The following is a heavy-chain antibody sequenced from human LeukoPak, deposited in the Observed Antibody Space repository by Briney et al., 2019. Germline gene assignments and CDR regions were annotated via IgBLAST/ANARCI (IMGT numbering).Heavy chain of an antibody. J-gene: IGHJ6*02. V-gene: IGHV3-30*18. Sequence: GRALRLSCVGSGFTLSTYGMHWVRQAPGRGLEWAALISYDESNKLYADSVKGRFTISRDNSKNTLYLQMNSLRAEDTAVYYCAKDGAVTTRYYYYNGMDVWGQGTTVTVSS. CDR3: AKDGAVTTRYYYYNGMDV. CDR1: GFTLSTYG. CDR2: ISYDESNK. D-gene: IGHD4-11*01.